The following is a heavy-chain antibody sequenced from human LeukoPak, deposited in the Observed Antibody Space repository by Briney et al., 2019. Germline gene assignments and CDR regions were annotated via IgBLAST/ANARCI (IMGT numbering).Heavy chain of an antibody. CDR2: IYTSGST. CDR1: GGSLSSYY. V-gene: IGHV4-4*07. J-gene: IGHJ3*02. Sequence: PSETLSLTCTVSGGSLSSYYWSWLRQPAGKGLERIGRIYTSGSTNYNPSLKSRVTMSVDTSKNQFSLKLSSVTAADTAVYYCARGFVDTAMGDAFDIWGQGTMVTVSS. CDR3: ARGFVDTAMGDAFDI. D-gene: IGHD5-18*01.